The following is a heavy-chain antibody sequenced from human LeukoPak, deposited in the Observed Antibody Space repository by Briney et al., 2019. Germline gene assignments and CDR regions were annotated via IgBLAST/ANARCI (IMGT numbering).Heavy chain of an antibody. J-gene: IGHJ4*02. Sequence: PGGSLRLSCAASGFTFSSYGMHWVRQAPGKGLEWVALISYDGSNKYYADSVKGRFIISRDNSKNTLYLQMNSLRAEDTAVYYCAKGYYDSSGSLDYWGQGTLVTVSS. CDR2: ISYDGSNK. CDR1: GFTFSSYG. CDR3: AKGYYDSSGSLDY. D-gene: IGHD3-22*01. V-gene: IGHV3-30*18.